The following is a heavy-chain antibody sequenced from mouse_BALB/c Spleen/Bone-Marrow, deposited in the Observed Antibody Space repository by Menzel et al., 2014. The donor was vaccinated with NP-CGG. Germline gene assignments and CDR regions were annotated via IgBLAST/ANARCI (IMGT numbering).Heavy chain of an antibody. D-gene: IGHD1-1*01. Sequence: QVQLQQSGAELARPGASVKLSCKASGYTFTSYWMQWVKQRPGQGLEWIGAIYPGDGDTRNTQKFKGKATLTADKSSSTAYKQLSSLASEDSAVYYCARNYYYGSSWSAMDYWGQGTSVTVSS. V-gene: IGHV1-87*01. CDR2: IYPGDGDT. J-gene: IGHJ4*01. CDR1: GYTFTSYW. CDR3: ARNYYYGSSWSAMDY.